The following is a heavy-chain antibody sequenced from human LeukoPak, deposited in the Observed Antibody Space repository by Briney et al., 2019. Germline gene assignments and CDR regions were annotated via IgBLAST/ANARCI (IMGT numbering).Heavy chain of an antibody. V-gene: IGHV4-59*12. J-gene: IGHJ6*03. Sequence: PSETLSLTCTVSGGSISSYYWSWIRQPPGKGLEWIGCIHYSGSTNYNPSFKSRVTISVDTSKNQFSLKLSSVTAADTAVYYCASSAPNYYMDVWGKGTTVTVSS. CDR2: IHYSGST. CDR3: ASSAPNYYMDV. CDR1: GGSISSYY.